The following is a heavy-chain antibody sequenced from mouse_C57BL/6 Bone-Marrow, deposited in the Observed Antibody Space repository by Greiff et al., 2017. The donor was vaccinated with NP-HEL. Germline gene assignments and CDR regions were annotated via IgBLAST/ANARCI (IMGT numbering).Heavy chain of an antibody. J-gene: IGHJ3*01. CDR1: GFTFSSYA. V-gene: IGHV5-4*01. CDR3: ARDGRFAY. Sequence: EVKLMESGGGLVKPGGSLKLSCAASGFTFSSYAMSWVRQTPEKRLEWVATISDCGSYTYYPDNVKGRFTISRDNAKNNLYLQMSHLKSEDTAMYYCARDGRFAYWGQGTLVTVSA. CDR2: ISDCGSYT.